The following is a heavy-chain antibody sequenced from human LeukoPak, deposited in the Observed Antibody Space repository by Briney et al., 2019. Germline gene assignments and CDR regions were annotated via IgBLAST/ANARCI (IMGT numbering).Heavy chain of an antibody. V-gene: IGHV1-69*05. J-gene: IGHJ6*03. CDR1: GGTFSSYA. Sequence: GASVKVSCKASGGTFSSYAISWVRQAPGQGLEWMGGIIPIFGTANYAQKFQGRVTITTDESTSTAYMELSSLRSEDTAVYYCAGQRFLDYYYHMDVWGKGTTVTVSS. D-gene: IGHD3-3*01. CDR3: AGQRFLDYYYHMDV. CDR2: IIPIFGTA.